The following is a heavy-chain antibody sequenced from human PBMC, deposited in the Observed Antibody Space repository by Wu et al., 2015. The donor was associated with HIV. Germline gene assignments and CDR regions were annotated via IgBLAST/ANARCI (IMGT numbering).Heavy chain of an antibody. J-gene: IGHJ4*02. Sequence: QVQLVQSGAEVKKPGSSIKVSCKASGGTFSTYAINWVRQAPGQGLEWMGRIVPLFDAPNYAQKFQDRLTITADGSTNTAYMELTNLRSEDTAVYYCTKDGPSGTSNFDFWGQGTLVTVSS. CDR1: GGTFSTYA. D-gene: IGHD1-7*01. V-gene: IGHV1-69*13. CDR3: TKDGPSGTSNFDF. CDR2: IVPLFDAP.